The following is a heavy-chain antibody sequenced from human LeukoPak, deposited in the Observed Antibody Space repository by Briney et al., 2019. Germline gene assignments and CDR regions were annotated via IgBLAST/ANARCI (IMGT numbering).Heavy chain of an antibody. V-gene: IGHV1-46*01. CDR2: INPRTGST. J-gene: IGHJ4*02. CDR3: ARDRREAAAGKRFDY. Sequence: ASVKVSCKASGYSFTSYYVHWVRQAPGQGLEWVGIINPRTGSTTYAQKVQGRVTVTRDTSTSTVYMELRSLKSDDTAVYYCARDRREAAAGKRFDYWGQGTLVTVSS. D-gene: IGHD6-13*01. CDR1: GYSFTSYY.